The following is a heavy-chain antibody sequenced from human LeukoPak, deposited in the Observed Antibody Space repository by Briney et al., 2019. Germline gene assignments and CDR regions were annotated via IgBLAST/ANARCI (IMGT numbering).Heavy chain of an antibody. CDR2: IFRGDGT. Sequence: PGGSLRLSCDASGFIVSTNYMSWVRQAPGKGLEWVAVIFRGDGTYHADSVKGRFTISRDTSKNTVYHHMNSLTAADTAVYYCVKEVPGTTIYDWGQGILVTVSS. J-gene: IGHJ4*02. CDR3: VKEVPGTTIYD. CDR1: GFIVSTNY. D-gene: IGHD4-11*01. V-gene: IGHV3-66*01.